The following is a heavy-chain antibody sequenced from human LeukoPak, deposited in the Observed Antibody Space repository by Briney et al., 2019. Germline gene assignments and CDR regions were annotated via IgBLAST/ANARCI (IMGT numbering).Heavy chain of an antibody. D-gene: IGHD6-13*01. Sequence: GGSLRLSCAASGFTFSSHWMNWVRQAPGKGLEWVAKINQDGSDKYYVDSVKGRFTIARDNAKNSLFLQMNSLRAEDTAVYYCAAGTRSGAFDIWGQGTMVTVSS. J-gene: IGHJ3*02. CDR2: INQDGSDK. CDR3: AAGTRSGAFDI. CDR1: GFTFSSHW. V-gene: IGHV3-7*01.